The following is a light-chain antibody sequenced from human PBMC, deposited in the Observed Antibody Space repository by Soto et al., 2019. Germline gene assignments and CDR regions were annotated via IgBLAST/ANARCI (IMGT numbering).Light chain of an antibody. V-gene: IGLV2-14*01. CDR2: EVS. CDR3: SSYTTSTIQV. CDR1: SSDVGTYNY. J-gene: IGLJ3*02. Sequence: QPVLTQPASVSGSPGQSITISCTGTSSDVGTYNYVSWYQHHPGKVPKLMIYEVSNRPSGVSNRFSGSMSGNTASLTISGPQAEDEAAYYCSSYTTSTIQVFGRGTKVTVL.